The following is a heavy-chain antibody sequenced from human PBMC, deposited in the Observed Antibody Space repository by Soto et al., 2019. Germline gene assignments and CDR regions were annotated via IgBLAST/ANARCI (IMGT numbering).Heavy chain of an antibody. J-gene: IGHJ5*02. CDR2: IVVGSGNT. D-gene: IGHD3-22*01. V-gene: IGHV1-58*01. CDR3: AADYEESSGYLWAGGFDP. Sequence: GASVKVSCKASGFTFTSSAVQWVRQARGQRLEWIGWIVVGSGNTNYAQKFQERVTITRDMSTSTAYMELSSLRSEDTAVYYCAADYEESSGYLWAGGFDPWGKGTLVTVSS. CDR1: GFTFTSSA.